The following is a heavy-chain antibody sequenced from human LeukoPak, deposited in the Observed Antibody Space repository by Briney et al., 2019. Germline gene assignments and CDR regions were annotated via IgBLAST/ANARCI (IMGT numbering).Heavy chain of an antibody. CDR3: ARIALVVRDRDLIAEYFQY. Sequence: NASGTLSLTCTVSGGSITDTYYYWGWIRQPPGKGLEWVGTVYYTGNTYYHPSLKSRVTISVDASNNQFSLNLRYVTATDTAVYYCARIALVVRDRDLIAEYFQYWGQGSLVTVSS. D-gene: IGHD3/OR15-3a*01. CDR2: VYYTGNT. CDR1: GGSITDTYYY. V-gene: IGHV4-39*01. J-gene: IGHJ1*01.